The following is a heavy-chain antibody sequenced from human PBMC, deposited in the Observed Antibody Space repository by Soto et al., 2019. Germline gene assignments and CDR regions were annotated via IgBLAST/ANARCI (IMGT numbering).Heavy chain of an antibody. CDR2: IIPILGIA. J-gene: IGHJ5*02. CDR1: GGTFSSYT. V-gene: IGHV1-69*02. D-gene: IGHD3-22*01. Sequence: SVKVSCKASGGTFSSYTISWVRQAPGQGLEWMGRIIPILGIANYAQKFQGRVTITADKSTSTAYMELSSLRSEDTAVYYCARGDYYDSSGYYYGPRGFDPWGQGTLVTV. CDR3: ARGDYYDSSGYYYGPRGFDP.